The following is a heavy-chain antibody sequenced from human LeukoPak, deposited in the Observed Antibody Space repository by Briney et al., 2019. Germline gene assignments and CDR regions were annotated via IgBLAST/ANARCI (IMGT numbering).Heavy chain of an antibody. V-gene: IGHV3-7*03. D-gene: IGHD6-13*01. CDR1: GFTFSSTW. CDR3: ARAGDSSSWYSLAY. J-gene: IGHJ4*02. CDR2: INQDGREK. Sequence: AGGSLRLSCAASGFTFSSTWMSWVRQAPGKGLEWVANINQDGREKYYVDSVKGRFTISRDNAKNSLYLQMNSLRAEDTAVYYCARAGDSSSWYSLAYWGQGTLVTVSS.